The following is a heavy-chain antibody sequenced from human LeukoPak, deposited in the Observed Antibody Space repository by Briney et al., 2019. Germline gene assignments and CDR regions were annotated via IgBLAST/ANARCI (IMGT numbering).Heavy chain of an antibody. V-gene: IGHV3-48*03. D-gene: IGHD3-10*02. Sequence: PGGSLRLSCAASGFTFSSYEMNWVRQAPGKGLEWVSYISSSGSTIYYTDSVKGRFTISRDNAKNSLYLQMNSLRAEDTAVYYCAELGITMIGGIWGKGTTVTISS. CDR3: AELGITMIGGI. CDR2: ISSSGSTI. J-gene: IGHJ6*04. CDR1: GFTFSSYE.